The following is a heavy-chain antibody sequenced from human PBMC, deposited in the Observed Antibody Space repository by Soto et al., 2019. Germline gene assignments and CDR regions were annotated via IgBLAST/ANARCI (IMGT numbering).Heavy chain of an antibody. D-gene: IGHD3-22*01. CDR3: AREAYYYDSSVPDY. V-gene: IGHV4-30-4*01. CDR1: GSSISSGAYY. CDR2: IYYSGST. Sequence: SETLCLTCTVSGSSISSGAYYWSWIRQTPGKGLEWIGYIYYSGSTYYNPSVKWGVTILVDTSKNQFSLKLGAVTAADSAVYYCAREAYYYDSSVPDYWGQGTLVTVS. J-gene: IGHJ4*02.